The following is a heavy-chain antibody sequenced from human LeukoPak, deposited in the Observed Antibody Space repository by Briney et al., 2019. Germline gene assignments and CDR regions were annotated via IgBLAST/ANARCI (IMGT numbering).Heavy chain of an antibody. Sequence: GRSLRLSCAASGFTFSSYGMHWVRQAPGKGLEWVAVISYDGSNKYYADSVKGRFTISRDNSKNTLYLQMNSLRAEDTAVYYCAKGKDNWTLYGMDVWGQGTTVTVSS. CDR3: AKGKDNWTLYGMDV. V-gene: IGHV3-30*18. CDR2: ISYDGSNK. J-gene: IGHJ6*02. D-gene: IGHD1-20*01. CDR1: GFTFSSYG.